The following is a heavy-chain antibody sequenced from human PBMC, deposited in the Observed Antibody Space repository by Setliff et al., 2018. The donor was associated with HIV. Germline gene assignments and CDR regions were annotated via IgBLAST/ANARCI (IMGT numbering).Heavy chain of an antibody. CDR3: ARDAGGSVGNYYFDY. Sequence: KSSETLSLTCTVSGGSISSGTYFWSWIRQPAGKGLEWIGHIHTSGNANYNPSLNSRVTISIDTSKKQFSLNLSSVTAADTAVYYCARDAGGSVGNYYFDYWGQGTLVTVSS. J-gene: IGHJ4*02. D-gene: IGHD2-15*01. CDR2: IHTSGNA. CDR1: GGSISSGTYF. V-gene: IGHV4-61*09.